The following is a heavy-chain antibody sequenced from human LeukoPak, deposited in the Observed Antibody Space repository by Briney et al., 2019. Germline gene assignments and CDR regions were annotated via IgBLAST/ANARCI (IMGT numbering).Heavy chain of an antibody. V-gene: IGHV1-24*01. Sequence: ASVKVSCKVSGYTLTELSMHWVRQAPGKGLEWMGGFDPEDGETIYAQKFQGRVTMTEDTSTDTAYMELSSLRSEDTAVYYCATAGPIPPYYDILTGYYARGGYYYYGMDVWGQGTTVTVS. J-gene: IGHJ6*02. D-gene: IGHD3-9*01. CDR3: ATAGPIPPYYDILTGYYARGGYYYYGMDV. CDR1: GYTLTELS. CDR2: FDPEDGET.